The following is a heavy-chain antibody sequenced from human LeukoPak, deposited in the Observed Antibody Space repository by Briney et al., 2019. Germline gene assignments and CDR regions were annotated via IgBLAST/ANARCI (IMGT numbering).Heavy chain of an antibody. J-gene: IGHJ3*02. V-gene: IGHV1-8*01. CDR3: ARGRRVDDAFDI. CDR1: GYTFTSYD. D-gene: IGHD3-3*01. CDR2: VNPNSGNT. Sequence: ASVKVSCKASGYTFTSYDINWVRQATGQGLEWMGWVNPNSGNTGYAQKFQGRVTMTRNTSISTAYMELSSLRSEDTAVYYCARGRRVDDAFDIWGQGTMVTVSS.